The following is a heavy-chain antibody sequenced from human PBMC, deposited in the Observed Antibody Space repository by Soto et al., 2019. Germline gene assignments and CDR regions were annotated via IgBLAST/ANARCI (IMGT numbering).Heavy chain of an antibody. J-gene: IGHJ4*02. CDR3: ARRGVSGTSFEC. CDR1: GYNFTRSW. Sequence: GESLQISCKVSGYNFTRSWIGCVRQMPGKGLEWIGSIYPGDSDTRYGPSFQGQVTMSADKSITTAYLQWSSLKASDTAMYYCARRGVSGTSFECWGQGTLVTVSS. V-gene: IGHV5-51*01. D-gene: IGHD1-7*01. CDR2: IYPGDSDT.